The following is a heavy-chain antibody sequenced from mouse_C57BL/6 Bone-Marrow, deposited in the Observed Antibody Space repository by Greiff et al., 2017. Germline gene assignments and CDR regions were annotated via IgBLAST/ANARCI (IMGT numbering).Heavy chain of an antibody. CDR3: ARERSITTPDY. J-gene: IGHJ2*01. D-gene: IGHD1-2*01. Sequence: VQLQQPGAELVKPGASVKLSCKASGYTFTSYWMHWVKQRPGQGLEWIGMIHPNSGSTNYNEKFKSKATLTVDKSSSTAYMQLSSLTSEDSAVYYCARERSITTPDYWGQGTTLTVSS. CDR1: GYTFTSYW. V-gene: IGHV1-64*01. CDR2: IHPNSGST.